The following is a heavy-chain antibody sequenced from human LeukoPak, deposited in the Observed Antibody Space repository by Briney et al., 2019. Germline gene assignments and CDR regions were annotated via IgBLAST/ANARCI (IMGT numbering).Heavy chain of an antibody. CDR3: ARRIQGMASYYFDY. D-gene: IGHD5-24*01. CDR2: INSDGGST. Sequence: GGSLRLSCTASGFTFSSYWMHWVRQAPGKGLVWVSRINSDGGSTSYADSVKGRFTISRDNAKNTLYLQMNSLRAEDTAVYYCARRIQGMASYYFDYWGQGTLVTVSS. CDR1: GFTFSSYW. V-gene: IGHV3-74*01. J-gene: IGHJ4*02.